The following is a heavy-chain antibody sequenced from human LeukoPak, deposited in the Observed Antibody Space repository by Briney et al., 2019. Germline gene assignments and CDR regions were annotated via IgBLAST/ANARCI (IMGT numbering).Heavy chain of an antibody. CDR3: ARGSRFGVVGRDAFDI. D-gene: IGHD3-3*01. V-gene: IGHV3-48*03. Sequence: GGSLRLSCAAFGFTFSSYEMNWVRQAPGKGLEWVSYISSSGSTIYYADSVKGRFTISRDNAKNSLYLQMNSLRAEDTAVYYCARGSRFGVVGRDAFDIWGQGTVVTVSS. CDR1: GFTFSSYE. CDR2: ISSSGSTI. J-gene: IGHJ3*02.